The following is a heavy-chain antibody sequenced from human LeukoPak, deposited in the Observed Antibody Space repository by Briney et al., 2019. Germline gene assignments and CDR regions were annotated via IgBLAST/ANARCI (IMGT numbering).Heavy chain of an antibody. J-gene: IGHJ4*02. CDR3: ARFAYCGGDCYYFDF. CDR1: GFDFSTYA. D-gene: IGHD2-21*01. CDR2: ISSSSSYI. V-gene: IGHV3-21*01. Sequence: GGSLRLSCAASGFDFSTYAINWVRQAPGKGLEWVSSISSSSSYIYYADSVKGRFTISRDNDKNSLNLQMDSLRAEDTAVYYCARFAYCGGDCYYFDFWGQGTLVTVSS.